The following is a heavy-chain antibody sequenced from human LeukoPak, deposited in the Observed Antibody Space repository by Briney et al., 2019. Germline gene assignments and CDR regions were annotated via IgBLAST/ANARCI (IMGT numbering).Heavy chain of an antibody. CDR3: ARDVGADSYYYYGMDV. CDR1: GFTVSSNY. Sequence: GGFLRLSCAASGFTVSSNYMSWVRQAPGKGLEWVSVIYSGGSTYYADSVKGRFTISRDNSKNTLYLQMNSLRAEDTAVYYCARDVGADSYYYYGMDVWGQGTTVTVSS. V-gene: IGHV3-53*01. D-gene: IGHD1-26*01. CDR2: IYSGGST. J-gene: IGHJ6*02.